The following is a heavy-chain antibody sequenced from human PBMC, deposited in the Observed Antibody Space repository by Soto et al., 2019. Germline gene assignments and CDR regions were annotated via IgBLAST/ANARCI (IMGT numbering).Heavy chain of an antibody. Sequence: XSVKVSCTASGYSFTSYGIIWVRQAPGQGLEWMGWISAYNGNTNYAQKLQGRVTMTTDTSTSTAYMELRSLRSDNTAVYYCARGDYYDSGVIDYWGQGTLVTAPQ. CDR1: GYSFTSYG. J-gene: IGHJ4*02. CDR2: ISAYNGNT. CDR3: ARGDYYDSGVIDY. V-gene: IGHV1-18*01. D-gene: IGHD3-22*01.